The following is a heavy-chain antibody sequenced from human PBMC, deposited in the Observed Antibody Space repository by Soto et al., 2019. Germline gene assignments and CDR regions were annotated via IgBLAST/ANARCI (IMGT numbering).Heavy chain of an antibody. CDR1: GFTFSSYA. Sequence: GGSLRLSCAASGFTFSSYAMHWVRQAPGKGLEWVAVISYDGSNKYYADSVKGRFTISRDNSKNTLYLQMNSLRAEDTAVYYCLSSSSSPYYYYGMDVWGQGTTVTVSS. CDR2: ISYDGSNK. V-gene: IGHV3-30-3*01. CDR3: LSSSSSPYYYYGMDV. D-gene: IGHD6-6*01. J-gene: IGHJ6*02.